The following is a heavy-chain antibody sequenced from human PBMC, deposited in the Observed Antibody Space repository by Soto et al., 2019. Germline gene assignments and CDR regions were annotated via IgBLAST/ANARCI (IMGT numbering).Heavy chain of an antibody. Sequence: EVQLVESGGGLVQPGGSLRLSCAASGFTFRNYWMHWVRQAPGRGLVWVSRMMSDGSSATYADSVKGRFTISRDNVRETLYLQMDSLRAEDTAVYYCTRDLGYYYMDVWGRGTTVTVSS. V-gene: IGHV3-74*01. CDR1: GFTFRNYW. D-gene: IGHD7-27*01. CDR2: MMSDGSSA. CDR3: TRDLGYYYMDV. J-gene: IGHJ6*03.